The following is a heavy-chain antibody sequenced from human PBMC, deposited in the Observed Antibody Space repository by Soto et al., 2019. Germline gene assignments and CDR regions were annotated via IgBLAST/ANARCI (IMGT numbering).Heavy chain of an antibody. V-gene: IGHV3-23*01. CDR1: GFTFSSYD. J-gene: IGHJ4*02. Sequence: PGGSLRLSCAASGFTFSSYDMSWVRQSPGKGLEWVSAISGSGGSTYYADSGKGRFTISRDNSKNTLYLQMNSLRAEDTAVYYCAKSVKQLAGIDDWGQGTLVTVSS. CDR2: ISGSGGST. D-gene: IGHD6-6*01. CDR3: AKSVKQLAGIDD.